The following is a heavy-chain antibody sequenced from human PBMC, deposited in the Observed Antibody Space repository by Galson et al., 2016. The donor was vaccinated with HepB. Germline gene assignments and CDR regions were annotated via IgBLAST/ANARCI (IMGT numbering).Heavy chain of an antibody. CDR1: GFTLSSYH. V-gene: IGHV3-48*02. D-gene: IGHD2-2*01. Sequence: SLRLSCAASGFTLSSYHMNWVRQAPGKGLEWVSSISRGSYTMHYADSVKGRFTISRDNAKNSLYLQMNSLRDDDTAVYYCARDRHCGASSCYLGMDAWGQGTTVAVSS. CDR3: ARDRHCGASSCYLGMDA. CDR2: ISRGSYTM. J-gene: IGHJ6*02.